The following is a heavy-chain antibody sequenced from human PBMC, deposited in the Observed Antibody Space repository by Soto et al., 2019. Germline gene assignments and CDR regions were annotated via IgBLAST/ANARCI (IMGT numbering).Heavy chain of an antibody. CDR2: INHRGSL. V-gene: IGHV4-31*03. J-gene: IGHJ6*02. Sequence: SETLSLTCTVTGGSMTSGDQYWTWIRHRPGEGLEWFGYINHRGSLYYNPSLKSRVSMSVDTSKNQLYLNLSSVTAADKAVYYCARELPQRQGRNMDVWGQVNTVT. CDR1: GGSMTSGDQY. D-gene: IGHD1-1*01. CDR3: ARELPQRQGRNMDV.